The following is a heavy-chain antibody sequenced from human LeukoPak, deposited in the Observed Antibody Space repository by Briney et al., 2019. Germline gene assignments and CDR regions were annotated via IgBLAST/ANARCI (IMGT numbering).Heavy chain of an antibody. Sequence: SVKVSCKASGGTFSSYAISWVRQAPGQGLEWMGGIIPIFGTANYAQKFQGRVTITTDESTSTAYMELSSLRSEDTAVYYCAREGLGYCSSTSCYTKAADIWGQGTMVTVSS. V-gene: IGHV1-69*05. CDR2: IIPIFGTA. CDR1: GGTFSSYA. D-gene: IGHD2-2*02. J-gene: IGHJ3*02. CDR3: AREGLGYCSSTSCYTKAADI.